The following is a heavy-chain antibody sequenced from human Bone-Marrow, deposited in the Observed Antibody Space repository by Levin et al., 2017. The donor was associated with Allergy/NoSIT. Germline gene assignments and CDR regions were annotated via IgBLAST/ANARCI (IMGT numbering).Heavy chain of an antibody. J-gene: IGHJ3*02. CDR2: IYPDDSDT. CDR1: GYSFTNYG. Sequence: GGSLRLSCQGSGYSFTNYGIAWVRQMPGKGLECMGVIYPDDSDTRYSPSVQGQVTISADKSISTAYLQLSSLKASDTAMYYCARTCSGSGCYSGFDSFAIWGQGTMVTVSS. D-gene: IGHD2-15*01. CDR3: ARTCSGSGCYSGFDSFAI. V-gene: IGHV5-51*01.